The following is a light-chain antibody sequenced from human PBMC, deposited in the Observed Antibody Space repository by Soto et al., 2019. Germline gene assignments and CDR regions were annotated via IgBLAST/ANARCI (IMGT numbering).Light chain of an antibody. Sequence: QSLLTQPPSVSAAPGQKVTISCSGSSSNIGTNYVSWYQHLPGTAPKLLIYENNKRPSGIPDRFSGSKSGTSATLGITGLQTGDEADFYCGTWDSSLSPGGFGHGTKVTVL. V-gene: IGLV1-51*01. CDR1: SSNIGTNY. J-gene: IGLJ1*01. CDR3: GTWDSSLSPGG. CDR2: ENN.